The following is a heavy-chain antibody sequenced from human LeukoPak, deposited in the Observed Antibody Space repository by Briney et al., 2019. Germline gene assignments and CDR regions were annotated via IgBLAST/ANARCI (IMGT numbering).Heavy chain of an antibody. V-gene: IGHV3-66*01. Sequence: GGSLRLSCAASGFTVSSTYMTWVRQAPGKGLEWVSVIYTGGRTDYAESVRGRFTISRDDSKNMLYLQLNSLRAEDTALYYCARDLAGVTGTHWYFDLWGRGTLVSVSS. CDR2: IYTGGRT. D-gene: IGHD6-19*01. CDR1: GFTVSSTY. J-gene: IGHJ2*01. CDR3: ARDLAGVTGTHWYFDL.